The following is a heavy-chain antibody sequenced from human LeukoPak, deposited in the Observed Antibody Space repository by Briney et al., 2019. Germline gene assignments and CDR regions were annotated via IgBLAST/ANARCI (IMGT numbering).Heavy chain of an antibody. J-gene: IGHJ6*02. Sequence: ASVKVSCKASGYTFTSYGISWVRQAPGQGLEWMGWISAYNGNTNYAQKLQGRVTMTTDTSTSTAYMELRSLRSDDTAVYYCARDAGCSSSWTTPDEYGMDVWGQGTTVTVSS. V-gene: IGHV1-18*01. D-gene: IGHD6-13*01. CDR3: ARDAGCSSSWTTPDEYGMDV. CDR1: GYTFTSYG. CDR2: ISAYNGNT.